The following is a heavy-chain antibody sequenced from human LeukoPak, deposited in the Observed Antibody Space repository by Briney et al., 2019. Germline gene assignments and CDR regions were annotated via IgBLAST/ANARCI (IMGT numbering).Heavy chain of an antibody. CDR1: GFTFSSYA. CDR3: AKDRSSGWYDAFDI. D-gene: IGHD6-19*01. Sequence: PGGSLRLSCAASGFTFSSYAMSWVRQAPGKGLEWVSSISGSGGSTYYSDSVKGRFTISRDNSKNTLYIQLNSVRAEDTAVYYCAKDRSSGWYDAFDIWGQGTMVIVSS. CDR2: ISGSGGST. J-gene: IGHJ3*02. V-gene: IGHV3-23*01.